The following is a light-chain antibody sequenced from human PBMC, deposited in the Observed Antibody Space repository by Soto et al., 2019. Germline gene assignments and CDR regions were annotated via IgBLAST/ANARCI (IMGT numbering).Light chain of an antibody. CDR1: QYISSW. V-gene: IGKV1-5*01. CDR3: QQYNSYSWT. J-gene: IGKJ1*01. Sequence: GDRITITCRASQYISSWLAWYQQKPGKAPKLLIYDVSSLESGVRSRFSGSGAGTECTRTISSLQPDDVTTDYCQQYNSYSWTFGQGTKVDIK. CDR2: DVS.